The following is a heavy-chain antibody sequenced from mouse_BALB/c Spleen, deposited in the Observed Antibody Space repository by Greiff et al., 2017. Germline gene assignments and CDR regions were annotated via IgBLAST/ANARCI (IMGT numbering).Heavy chain of an antibody. J-gene: IGHJ4*01. CDR2: INSNGGST. V-gene: IGHV5-6-3*01. CDR1: GFTFSSYG. CDR3: ARGPGMDY. Sequence: EVQLVESGGGLVQPGGSLKLSCAASGFTFSSYGMSWVRQTPDKRLELVATINSNGGSTYYPDSVKGRFTISRDNAKNTLYLQMSSLKSEDTAMYYCARGPGMDYWGQGTSVTVSS.